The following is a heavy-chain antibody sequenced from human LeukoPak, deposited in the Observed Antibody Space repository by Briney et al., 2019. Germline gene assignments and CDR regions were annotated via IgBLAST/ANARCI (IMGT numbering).Heavy chain of an antibody. J-gene: IGHJ6*03. CDR3: ARTGYDFWSGYPYYYYMDV. V-gene: IGHV3-30*01. Sequence: GGSLRLSCAASGFTFSRYAMHWVRQAPGKGLEWVAVISYDGSNKYCADSVKGRFTISRDNSKNTLYLQMNSLRAEDTAVYYCARTGYDFWSGYPYYYYMDVWGKGTTVTVSS. CDR2: ISYDGSNK. D-gene: IGHD3-3*01. CDR1: GFTFSRYA.